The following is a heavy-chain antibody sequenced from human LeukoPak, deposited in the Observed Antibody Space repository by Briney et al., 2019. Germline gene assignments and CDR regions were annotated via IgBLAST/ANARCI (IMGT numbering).Heavy chain of an antibody. V-gene: IGHV5-51*01. CDR3: ARRYSGSYYPEYFDY. CDR1: GYSFTSNW. D-gene: IGHD1-26*01. CDR2: IYPGDSDT. J-gene: IGHJ4*02. Sequence: GDSLKISCKGSGYSFTSNWVGWVRQMPGKGLEWMGIIYPGDSDTRYSPSFQGQVTISADKSNSIVYLQWSSLKASDTAMYYCARRYSGSYYPEYFDYWGQGTLVTVSS.